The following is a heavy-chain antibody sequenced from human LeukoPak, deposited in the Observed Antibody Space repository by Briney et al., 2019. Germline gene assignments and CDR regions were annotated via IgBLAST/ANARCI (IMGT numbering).Heavy chain of an antibody. V-gene: IGHV4-4*07. CDR2: ISGGGAT. CDR1: AGSLIDYY. Sequence: TLSLTSTLSAGSLIDYYCNWIRHSAGKGLEYNGRISGGGATSYNPSLQSRITMSVDTSKNPFSLHLTSVTAAETAIYYCAREILVPGVNLVNWFDSWGQGFLVTVSS. D-gene: IGHD3-10*01. CDR3: AREILVPGVNLVNWFDS. J-gene: IGHJ5*01.